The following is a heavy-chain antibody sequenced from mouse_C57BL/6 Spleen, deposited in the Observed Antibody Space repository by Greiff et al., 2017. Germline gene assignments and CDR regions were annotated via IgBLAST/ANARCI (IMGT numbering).Heavy chain of an antibody. Sequence: QVQLQQSGAELVRPGTSVKVSCKASGYAFTNYLIEWVKQRPGQGLEWIGVINPGSGGTNYNEKFKGKATLTADKSSSTAYMQLSSLTSEDSAVYFCARPPSLYSNGAMDYWGQGTSVTVSS. J-gene: IGHJ4*01. CDR2: INPGSGGT. D-gene: IGHD2-5*01. CDR1: GYAFTNYL. CDR3: ARPPSLYSNGAMDY. V-gene: IGHV1-54*01.